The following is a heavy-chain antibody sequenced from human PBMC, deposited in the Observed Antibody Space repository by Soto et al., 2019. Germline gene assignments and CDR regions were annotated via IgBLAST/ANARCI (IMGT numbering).Heavy chain of an antibody. J-gene: IGHJ4*02. CDR1: GVSFSGYY. CDR3: ARGVEMATPLRHFDY. V-gene: IGHV4-34*01. CDR2: INHSGST. D-gene: IGHD5-12*01. Sequence: PSETLPLTCDVYGVSFSGYYWSWIRQPTGKGLEWIGEINHSGSTNYNPSLKSRVTISVDTSKDQFSLKLSSVTAADTAVYYCARGVEMATPLRHFDYWGQGTLVTVS.